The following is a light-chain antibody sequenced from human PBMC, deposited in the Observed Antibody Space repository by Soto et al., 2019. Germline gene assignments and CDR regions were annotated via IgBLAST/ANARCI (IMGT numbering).Light chain of an antibody. J-gene: IGKJ1*01. V-gene: IGKV3D-15*01. CDR2: GAF. Sequence: EIVLTQSPATLSLSPGERATLSCRASQSVKSNLAWYQLTPGQAPRLLIYGAFTRETGIPARFSGTGAGTECTRTISSLQSEDFELDYCQQYNDWTLTFGQGTKVDIK. CDR1: QSVKSN. CDR3: QQYNDWTLT.